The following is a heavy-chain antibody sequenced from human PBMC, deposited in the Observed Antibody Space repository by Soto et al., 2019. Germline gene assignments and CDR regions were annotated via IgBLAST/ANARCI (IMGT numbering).Heavy chain of an antibody. J-gene: IGHJ4*02. CDR2: IYYSGST. V-gene: IGHV4-59*01. D-gene: IGHD5-12*01. CDR1: GGSISSYY. Sequence: PSESLSLTCTVSGGSISSYYWSWIRQPPGKGLEWIGYIYYSGSTNYNPSLKSRVTISVDTSKNQFSLKLSSVTTADTAVYYCASNGHSGYGHPFDYWGQGTLVTVSS. CDR3: ASNGHSGYGHPFDY.